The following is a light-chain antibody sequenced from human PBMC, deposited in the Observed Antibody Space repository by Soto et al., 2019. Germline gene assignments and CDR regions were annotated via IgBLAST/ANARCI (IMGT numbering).Light chain of an antibody. CDR3: QQYNKWPPWT. CDR1: QSVDSTY. V-gene: IGKV3D-15*01. CDR2: ATS. Sequence: EIVLTQSPGPLSLSPGERATLSCRASQSVDSTYLAWYQQKPDQSPRLLIYATSTRAAGIPDRFSGSGAGTEFTLTISSLQSEDFAVYYCQQYNKWPPWTFGQGTKVDI. J-gene: IGKJ1*01.